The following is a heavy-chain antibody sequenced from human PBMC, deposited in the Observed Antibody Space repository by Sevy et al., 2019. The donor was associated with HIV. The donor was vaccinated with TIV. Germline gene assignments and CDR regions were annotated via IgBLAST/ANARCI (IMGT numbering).Heavy chain of an antibody. Sequence: GGSLRLSCAASGFTFSTYAMYWVRQAPGKGLEYVSAISGGGGNTYYGTSVKGRFTVSRDNAKNTLYLQMGSLRAEDMAVYFCARKYHYTSGYPRYSMDVWGQGTTVTVSS. CDR2: ISGGGGNT. CDR3: ARKYHYTSGYPRYSMDV. D-gene: IGHD3-22*01. CDR1: GFTFSTYA. J-gene: IGHJ6*02. V-gene: IGHV3-64*01.